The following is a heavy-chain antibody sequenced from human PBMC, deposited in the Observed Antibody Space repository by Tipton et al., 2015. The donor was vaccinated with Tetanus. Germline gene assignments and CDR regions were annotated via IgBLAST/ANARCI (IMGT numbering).Heavy chain of an antibody. CDR1: GYIFNNYW. D-gene: IGHD2-8*01. J-gene: IGHJ4*02. CDR3: ARAHCTDGVCNFDF. Sequence: QLVQSGGEVKKPGESLKISCKGSGYIFNNYWIGWVRQKPGQGLEWMGIIYPGDSDTRYSPSFQGQVTISVDKSINTAYLQWSSLKASDTSMFYWARAHCTDGVCNFDFWGQGALVTVAS. V-gene: IGHV5-51*01. CDR2: IYPGDSDT.